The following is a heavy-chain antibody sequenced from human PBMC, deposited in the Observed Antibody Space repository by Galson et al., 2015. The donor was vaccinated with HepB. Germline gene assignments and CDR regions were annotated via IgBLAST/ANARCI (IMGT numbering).Heavy chain of an antibody. V-gene: IGHV3-30*04. CDR3: ARDGRVAYDFVSGYLQNGMDV. D-gene: IGHD3-3*01. CDR1: GFPLSNYA. Sequence: SLRLSCAASGFPLSNYAMHWVRQAPGKGLEWVAVILYDGSNEYYADSVKGRFTISRDNSKNTLYLQMNSLRPEDTAVYYCARDGRVAYDFVSGYLQNGMDVWGQGTTVTVSS. CDR2: ILYDGSNE. J-gene: IGHJ6*02.